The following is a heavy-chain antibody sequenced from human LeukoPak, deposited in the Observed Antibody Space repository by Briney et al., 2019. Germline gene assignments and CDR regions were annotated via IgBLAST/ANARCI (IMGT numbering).Heavy chain of an antibody. J-gene: IGHJ4*02. V-gene: IGHV4-38-2*01. D-gene: IGHD3-22*01. CDR2: IYHSGST. CDR3: ASPGGDSSGYYYVGY. Sequence: SETLSLTCAVSGYSISSGYYWGWIRQPPGKGLEWIGSIYHSGSTYYNPSLKSPVTISVDTSKNQCSLKLSSVTAADTAVYYCASPGGDSSGYYYVGYWGQGTLVTVSS. CDR1: GYSISSGYY.